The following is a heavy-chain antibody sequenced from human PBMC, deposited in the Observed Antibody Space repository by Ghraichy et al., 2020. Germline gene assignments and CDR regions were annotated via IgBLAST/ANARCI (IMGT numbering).Heavy chain of an antibody. V-gene: IGHV3-53*01. D-gene: IGHD4-11*01. CDR2: IYSGGST. CDR1: GFTVSSNY. Sequence: GGSLRLSCAASGFTVSSNYMSWVRQAPGKGLEWVSVIYSGGSTYYADSVKGRFTISRDNSKNTLYLQMNSLRAEDTAVYYCARRELGNTVTTDYYGMDVWGQGTTVTVSS. CDR3: ARRELGNTVTTDYYGMDV. J-gene: IGHJ6*02.